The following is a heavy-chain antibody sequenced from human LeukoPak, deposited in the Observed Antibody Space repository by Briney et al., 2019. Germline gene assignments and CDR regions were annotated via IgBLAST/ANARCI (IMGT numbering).Heavy chain of an antibody. CDR3: ARMATGAAGGALDV. J-gene: IGHJ6*02. V-gene: IGHV3-64*02. D-gene: IGHD1-1*01. Sequence: GGSLRLSCAASGFTLRPYAMHWVRQAPGKGLEYVASISGDGGTISYPDSVKGRFAISRDNSKDTVYLQMGRLRTKDMGVYYCARMATGAAGGALDVWGQGTTVIVS. CDR2: ISGDGGTI. CDR1: GFTLRPYA.